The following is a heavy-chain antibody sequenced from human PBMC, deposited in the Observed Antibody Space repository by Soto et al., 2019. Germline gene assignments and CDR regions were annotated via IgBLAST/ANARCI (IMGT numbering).Heavy chain of an antibody. V-gene: IGHV3-48*03. CDR3: ARNGYYYDSSGYYPLDY. Sequence: GGSLRLSCAASGFTFSIYEMNWVRHAPGKGLEWVSYISSSGSTIYYADSVKGRFTISRDNAQNSLYLQMNSLRAEDTAVYYCARNGYYYDSSGYYPLDYWGQGTLVTVSS. D-gene: IGHD3-22*01. CDR1: GFTFSIYE. CDR2: ISSSGSTI. J-gene: IGHJ4*02.